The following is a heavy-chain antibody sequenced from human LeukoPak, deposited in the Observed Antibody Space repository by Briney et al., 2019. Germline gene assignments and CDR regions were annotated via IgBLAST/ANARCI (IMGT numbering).Heavy chain of an antibody. CDR2: ISSSSSYI. J-gene: IGHJ3*02. CDR1: GFTFSSYG. V-gene: IGHV3-21*01. Sequence: GGTLRLSCAASGFTFSSYGMNWVRQAPGKGLEWVSSISSSSSYIYYADSVKGRFTISRDNAKNSLYLQMNSLRAEDTAVYYCARDRQRWFDIWGQGTMVTVSS. CDR3: ARDRQRWFDI. D-gene: IGHD2-2*01.